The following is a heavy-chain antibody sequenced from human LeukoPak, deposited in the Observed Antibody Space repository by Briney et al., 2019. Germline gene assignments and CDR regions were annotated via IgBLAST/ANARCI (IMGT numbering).Heavy chain of an antibody. D-gene: IGHD3-22*01. J-gene: IGHJ4*02. V-gene: IGHV3-30*04. CDR1: GFTFSSYA. CDR2: ISYDGSNK. Sequence: GGSLRLSCAASGFTFSSYAMHWVRQAPGKGLEWVAVISYDGSNKYYADSVKGRFTISRDNSKNTLYLQMNSLRAEDTAVYYCARWNLIAYYFDYWGQGTLVTASS. CDR3: ARWNLIAYYFDY.